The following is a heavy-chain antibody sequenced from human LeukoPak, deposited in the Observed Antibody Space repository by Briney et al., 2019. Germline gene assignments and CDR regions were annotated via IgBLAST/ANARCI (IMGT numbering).Heavy chain of an antibody. V-gene: IGHV4-31*03. CDR2: IYYSGST. CDR3: ARSSGGIQLWPVDY. CDR1: GGSISSGGYY. D-gene: IGHD5-18*01. Sequence: SQTLSLTCTVSGGSISSGGYYWSWIRQHPGTGLEWIGYIYYSGSTYYNPSLKSRVTISVDTSKNQFSLKLSSVTAADTAVYYCARSSGGIQLWPVDYWGQGTLVTVSS. J-gene: IGHJ4*02.